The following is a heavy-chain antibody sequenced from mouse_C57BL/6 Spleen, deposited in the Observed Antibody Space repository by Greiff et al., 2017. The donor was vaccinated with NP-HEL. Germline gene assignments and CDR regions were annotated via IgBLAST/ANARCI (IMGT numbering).Heavy chain of an antibody. CDR1: GYSFTDYN. D-gene: IGHD2-4*01. V-gene: IGHV1-39*01. J-gene: IGHJ3*01. Sequence: EVKLMESGPELVKPGASVKISCKASGYSFTDYNMNWVKQSNGKSLEWIGVINPNYGTTSYNQKFKGKATLTVDQSSSTAYMQLNSLTSEDSAVYYCAKGGYYDYSWFAYWGQGTLVTVSA. CDR3: AKGGYYDYSWFAY. CDR2: INPNYGTT.